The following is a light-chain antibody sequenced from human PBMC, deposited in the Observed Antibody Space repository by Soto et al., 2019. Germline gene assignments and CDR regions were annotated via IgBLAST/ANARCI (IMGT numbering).Light chain of an antibody. J-gene: IGKJ1*01. CDR3: QKYNRAPLT. Sequence: DIQMTQSPSSLSASVGDRVTVTCRASHDIGFYLAWFQQRPGKIPKLLIYGATILQSGVPSRFSGSASGTDFTLTISGLQPEDVATYYCQKYNRAPLTFGQGTKVDIK. V-gene: IGKV1-27*01. CDR2: GAT. CDR1: HDIGFY.